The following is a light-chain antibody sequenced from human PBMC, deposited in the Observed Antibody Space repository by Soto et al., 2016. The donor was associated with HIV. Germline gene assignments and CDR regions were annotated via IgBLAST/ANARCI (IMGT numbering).Light chain of an antibody. Sequence: DIQMTQSPSPLSASVGDRVIITCRASRDISNSLAWYQQKPGKVPNLLVYAASRLEDGVPSRFSGSGSGTQFTLTISSLQPDDFAIYYCQQYFSSPYTFGQGYRAGYQT. CDR1: RDISNS. J-gene: IGKJ2*01. CDR3: QQYFSSPYT. CDR2: AAS. V-gene: IGKV1-NL1*01.